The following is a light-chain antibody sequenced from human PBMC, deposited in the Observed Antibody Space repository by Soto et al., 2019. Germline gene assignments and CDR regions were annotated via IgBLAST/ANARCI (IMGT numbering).Light chain of an antibody. Sequence: ETVLTQSPVALSVSPGERATLSCRARQNVRKNLAWYQQKPGQAPRLLIYGASTRATGIPARFSGDGSGTEFTLTIDSLQSEDFVVYYCQQYDDSPLTFGQGTRLESK. CDR1: QNVRKN. J-gene: IGKJ5*01. CDR2: GAS. V-gene: IGKV3-15*01. CDR3: QQYDDSPLT.